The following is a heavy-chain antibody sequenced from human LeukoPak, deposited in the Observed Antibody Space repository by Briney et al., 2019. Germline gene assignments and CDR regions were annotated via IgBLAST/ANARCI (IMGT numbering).Heavy chain of an antibody. J-gene: IGHJ3*02. CDR2: INDSGEGT. Sequence: GGSLRLSCAASGFTFSNSAMNWVRQSPGKGLEWVSTINDSGEGTYYADSVKGRFTISRDNSKSTLYLQMNSLRAEDTAVFYCANSDSSAFYYKTFDIWGLGTLVTVSS. D-gene: IGHD3-22*01. V-gene: IGHV3-23*01. CDR3: ANSDSSAFYYKTFDI. CDR1: GFTFSNSA.